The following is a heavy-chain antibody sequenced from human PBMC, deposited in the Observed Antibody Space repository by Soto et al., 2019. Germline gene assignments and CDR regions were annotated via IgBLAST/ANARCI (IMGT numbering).Heavy chain of an antibody. J-gene: IGHJ3*02. V-gene: IGHV1-69*02. CDR3: ARAIMITFGGVIGGGAFDI. Sequence: SVKVSCKASGGTFSSYTISWVRQAPGQGLEWMGRIIPILGIANYAQKFQGRVTITADKSTSTAYMELSSLRSEDTAVYYCARAIMITFGGVIGGGAFDIWGQGTMVTVSS. D-gene: IGHD3-16*02. CDR1: GGTFSSYT. CDR2: IIPILGIA.